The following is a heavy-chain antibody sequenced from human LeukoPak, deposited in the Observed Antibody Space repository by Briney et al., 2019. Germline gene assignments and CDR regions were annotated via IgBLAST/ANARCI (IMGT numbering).Heavy chain of an antibody. CDR1: GGTFSSYA. V-gene: IGHV1-69*05. J-gene: IGHJ4*02. Sequence: SVKVSCKASGGTFSSYAISWVRQAPGQGLEWMGRINPIFGTANYAQKFQGRVTITTDESTSTAYMELSSLRSEDTAVYCCARGLFAGSTSCYDYWGQGTLVTVSS. D-gene: IGHD2-2*01. CDR3: ARGLFAGSTSCYDY. CDR2: INPIFGTA.